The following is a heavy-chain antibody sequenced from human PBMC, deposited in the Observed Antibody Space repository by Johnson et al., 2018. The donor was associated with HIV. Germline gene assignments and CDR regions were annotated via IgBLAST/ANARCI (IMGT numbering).Heavy chain of an antibody. CDR1: GFTFSRCG. CDR3: VRGREGVDNSGGSFDV. Sequence: QVQLVESGGGLVQPGGSLRLSCAASGFTFSRCGMHWVRQAPGKGLEWVALISYDGSNKYYADSVKGRFTISRDNSKNTLFLQMNSLRPEDTAVFYCVRGREGVDNSGGSFDVWGQGTMVIVSS. CDR2: ISYDGSNK. D-gene: IGHD1-1*01. V-gene: IGHV3-30*03. J-gene: IGHJ3*01.